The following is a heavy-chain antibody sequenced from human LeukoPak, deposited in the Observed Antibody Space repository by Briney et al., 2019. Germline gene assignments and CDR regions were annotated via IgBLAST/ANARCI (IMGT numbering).Heavy chain of an antibody. Sequence: GGSLRLSCVASGFTFSTFAMTWVRQAPGKGLEWVGRIKPKTDGETTEYAAPVKDRFSISRDDSKSMMYLQMNSLKTEDTAVYYCITPLPYSAQGGQGTLVTVSS. J-gene: IGHJ4*02. CDR2: IKPKTDGETT. V-gene: IGHV3-15*01. CDR3: ITPLPYSAQ. CDR1: GFTFSTFA. D-gene: IGHD2-21*01.